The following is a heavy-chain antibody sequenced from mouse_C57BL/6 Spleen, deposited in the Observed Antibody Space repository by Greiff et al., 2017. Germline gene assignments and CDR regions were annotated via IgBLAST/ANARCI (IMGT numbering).Heavy chain of an antibody. CDR3: ARPPSSVVARGWYFDV. V-gene: IGHV1-69*01. J-gene: IGHJ1*03. Sequence: QVQLQQPGAELVMPGASVKLSCKASGYTFTSYWMHWVKQRPGQGLEWIGEIDPSDSYTNYNQKFKGKSTLPVDKSSSTAYMQLSSLASEDSAVYYCARPPSSVVARGWYFDVWGTGTTVTVSS. CDR1: GYTFTSYW. CDR2: IDPSDSYT. D-gene: IGHD1-1*01.